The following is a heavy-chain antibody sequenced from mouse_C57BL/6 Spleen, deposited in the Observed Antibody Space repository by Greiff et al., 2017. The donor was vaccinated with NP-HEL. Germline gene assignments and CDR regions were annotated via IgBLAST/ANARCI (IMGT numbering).Heavy chain of an antibody. J-gene: IGHJ3*01. CDR2: ISYDGSN. D-gene: IGHD2-4*01. Sequence: DVKLQESGPGLVKPSQSLSLTCSVTGYSITSGYYWNWIRQFPGNKLEWMGYISYDGSNNYNPSLKNRISITRDTSKNQFFLKLNSVTTEDTATYYCARTSYDYAAWFAYWGQGTLVTVSA. CDR3: ARTSYDYAAWFAY. V-gene: IGHV3-6*01. CDR1: GYSITSGYY.